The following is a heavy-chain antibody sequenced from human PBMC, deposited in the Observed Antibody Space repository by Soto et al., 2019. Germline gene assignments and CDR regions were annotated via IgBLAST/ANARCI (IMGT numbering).Heavy chain of an antibody. V-gene: IGHV1-18*01. CDR3: ARDWETTVTTQPDY. Sequence: QVQLVQSGAEVKKPGASVKVSCKASGYTFTSYGISWVRQAPGQGLEWMGWISAYNGNTNYAQKLQVRVTMTTDTSASTAYMALRSLRSDDTAVYYCARDWETTVTTQPDYWGQGTRVTVSS. CDR2: ISAYNGNT. J-gene: IGHJ4*02. CDR1: GYTFTSYG. D-gene: IGHD4-17*01.